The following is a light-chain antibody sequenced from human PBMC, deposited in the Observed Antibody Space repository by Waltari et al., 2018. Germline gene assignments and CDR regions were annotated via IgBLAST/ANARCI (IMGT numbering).Light chain of an antibody. Sequence: QSVLTQAPSVSAAPGPTVTISCSGTTPKLGNNYLHWYQQLPGAAPKMVIYEDNRRPSGIPDRFSGSKSGASATLGITGLQTGDEADYYCGSWDSSLGIGVLGGGTRLTVL. CDR2: EDN. J-gene: IGLJ3*02. V-gene: IGLV1-51*01. CDR3: GSWDSSLGIGV. CDR1: TPKLGNNY.